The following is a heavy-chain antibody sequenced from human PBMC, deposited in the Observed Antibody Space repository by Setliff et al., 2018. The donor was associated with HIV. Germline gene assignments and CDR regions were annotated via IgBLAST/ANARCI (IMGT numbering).Heavy chain of an antibody. Sequence: SETLSLTCAVYGGSFSDYYWIWIRQPPGKGLEWIGEINHSGSTNYNPSLKSRVTLSVDTSKNQFSLKLSSVTAADTAVYYCARGVAAAGLWGQGTLVTV. D-gene: IGHD6-13*01. V-gene: IGHV4-34*01. CDR1: GGSFSDYY. J-gene: IGHJ4*02. CDR3: ARGVAAAGL. CDR2: INHSGST.